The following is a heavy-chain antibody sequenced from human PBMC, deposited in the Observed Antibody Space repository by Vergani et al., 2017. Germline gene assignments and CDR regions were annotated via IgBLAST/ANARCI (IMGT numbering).Heavy chain of an antibody. CDR2: IYYSGST. D-gene: IGHD6-6*01. J-gene: IGHJ6*02. CDR3: AGVPWAPDIAARAVGMDV. Sequence: QLQLQESGPGLVKPSETLSLTCTVSGGSIISSSYYWGWIRQPPGKWLECIGSIYYSGSTYYNPSLKSRVTISVDTSKNQFSLKLSSVTAADTAVYYCAGVPWAPDIAARAVGMDVWGQGTTVTVSS. V-gene: IGHV4-39*07. CDR1: GGSIISSSYY.